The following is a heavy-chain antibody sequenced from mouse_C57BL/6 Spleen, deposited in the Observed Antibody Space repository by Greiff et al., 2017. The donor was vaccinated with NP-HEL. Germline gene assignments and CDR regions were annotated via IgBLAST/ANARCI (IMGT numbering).Heavy chain of an antibody. J-gene: IGHJ2*01. CDR2: IDPENGDT. V-gene: IGHV14-4*01. CDR3: IYYDYDADY. CDR1: GFNIKDDY. Sequence: VQLKESGAELVRPGASVKLSCTASGFNIKDDYMHWVKQRPEQGLEWIGWIDPENGDTEYASKFQGKATITADTSSNTAYLQLSSLTSEDTAVYYCIYYDYDADYWGQGTTLTVSS. D-gene: IGHD2-4*01.